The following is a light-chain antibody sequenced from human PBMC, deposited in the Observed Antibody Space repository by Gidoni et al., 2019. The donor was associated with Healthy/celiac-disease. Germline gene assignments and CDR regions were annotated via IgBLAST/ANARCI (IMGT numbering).Light chain of an antibody. CDR2: EVS. Sequence: GQSITISCTGTISDVGSYNLVSWYQQHPGKAPKLMIYEVSKRPSGVSNRFSGSKSGNTASRTISGLQAEDEADDYCCSYAGSSTLNVVFGGGTKLTVL. CDR1: ISDVGSYNL. CDR3: CSYAGSSTLNVV. V-gene: IGLV2-23*02. J-gene: IGLJ2*01.